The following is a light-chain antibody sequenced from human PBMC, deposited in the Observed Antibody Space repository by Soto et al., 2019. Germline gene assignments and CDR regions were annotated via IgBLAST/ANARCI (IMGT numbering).Light chain of an antibody. CDR3: QQYDSLWT. Sequence: DIKMTQSPSILSASVGDRVTITCRASQSINKWLAWYQQKPGKAPNLLISDASSLQSGVPSRFSGSGSGTEFTLTISGLQPQDFATYHCQQYDSLWTFGQGTKVDIK. CDR1: QSINKW. V-gene: IGKV1-5*01. J-gene: IGKJ1*01. CDR2: DAS.